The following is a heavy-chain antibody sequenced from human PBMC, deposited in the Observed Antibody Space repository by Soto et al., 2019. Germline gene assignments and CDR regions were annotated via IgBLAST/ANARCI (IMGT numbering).Heavy chain of an antibody. CDR3: ATIWFGDGDF. V-gene: IGHV4-39*01. J-gene: IGHJ5*01. D-gene: IGHD3-10*01. CDR2: IYYSGST. CDR1: GGSISSSSYY. Sequence: SETLSLTCTVSGGSISSSSYYWGWIRQPPGKGLEWIGSIYYSGSTYYNPSLKRRVTISVDTSKKQLSLKLSSVTAADTALYYCATIWFGDGDFWGQGTLVTVSS.